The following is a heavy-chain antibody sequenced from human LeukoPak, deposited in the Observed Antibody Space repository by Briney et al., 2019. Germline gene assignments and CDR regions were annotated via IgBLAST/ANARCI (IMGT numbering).Heavy chain of an antibody. CDR1: SGSVSSTIYY. CDR2: IYNSGST. J-gene: IGHJ4*02. Sequence: SETLSLTCTVSSGSVSSTIYYWGWIRQPPGQGLEWIGSIYNSGSTYYNPALKSRVTMSVDTSKNQFSLKLTSVTAADTAVYYCAMGGNYGIDYWGQGTLITVSS. V-gene: IGHV4-39*01. CDR3: AMGGNYGIDY. D-gene: IGHD1-26*01.